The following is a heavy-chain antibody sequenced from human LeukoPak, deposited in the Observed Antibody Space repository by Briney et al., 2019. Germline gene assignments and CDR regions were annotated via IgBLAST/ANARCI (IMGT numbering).Heavy chain of an antibody. Sequence: PGGSLRLSCAASGFTFSDYSMNWVRQAPGKGLEWVSNIRGSGVGSGSGMYYADSVRGRFTISRDNARNSLYLQMNSLRAEDTALYYCARDVNWGFDNWGQGALVTVSS. J-gene: IGHJ4*02. CDR3: ARDVNWGFDN. D-gene: IGHD7-27*01. CDR1: GFTFSDYS. V-gene: IGHV3-48*04. CDR2: IRGSGVGSGSGM.